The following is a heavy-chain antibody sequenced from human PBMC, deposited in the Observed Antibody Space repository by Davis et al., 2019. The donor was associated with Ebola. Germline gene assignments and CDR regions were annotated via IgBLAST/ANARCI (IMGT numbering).Heavy chain of an antibody. V-gene: IGHV4-4*07. CDR3: ARDWGIFEVTH. Sequence: SETLSLTCSVSGGSMTDYYWAWFRQPPGTGLEWIGRIYASGSTNYNSFPKSRVTMSVDTSKKQFSLKITYMTAGETAGYYCARDWGIFEVTHWGQGTLVTVSS. J-gene: IGHJ4*02. CDR1: GGSMTDYY. CDR2: IYASGST. D-gene: IGHD3-3*01.